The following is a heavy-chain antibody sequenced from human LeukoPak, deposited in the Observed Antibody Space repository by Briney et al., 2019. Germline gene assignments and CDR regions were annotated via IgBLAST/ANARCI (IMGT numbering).Heavy chain of an antibody. V-gene: IGHV3-30*18. CDR3: AKDPIGIAAAGPSNFDY. CDR2: ISYDGSNK. J-gene: IGHJ4*02. CDR1: GFTFSSYG. Sequence: GGSLRLSCAASGFTFSSYGMHWVRQAPGKGLEWVAVISYDGSNKYYADSVKGRFTISRDNSKNTLYLQMNSLRAEDTAVYYCAKDPIGIAAAGPSNFDYWGQGTLVTVSS. D-gene: IGHD6-13*01.